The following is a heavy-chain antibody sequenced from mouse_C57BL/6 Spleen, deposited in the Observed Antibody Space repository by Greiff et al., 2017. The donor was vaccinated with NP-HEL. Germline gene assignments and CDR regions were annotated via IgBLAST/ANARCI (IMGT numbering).Heavy chain of an antibody. CDR3: AREGYYGSSGY. CDR2: INPNNGGT. J-gene: IGHJ2*01. Sequence: KQSHGKSLEWIGYINPNNGGTSYNQKFKGKATLTVDKSSSTAHMELRSLTSEDSAVYYCAREGYYGSSGYWGQGTTLTVSS. V-gene: IGHV1-26*01. D-gene: IGHD1-1*01.